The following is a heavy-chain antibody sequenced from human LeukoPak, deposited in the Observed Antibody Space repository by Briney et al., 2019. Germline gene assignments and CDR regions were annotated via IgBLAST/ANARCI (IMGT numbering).Heavy chain of an antibody. Sequence: ASVKVSCKASGYTFTGYYMHWVRQVPGQGLEWMGWINPNSGGTNYAQKFQGRVTMTRDTPISTAYMELSRLRSDDTAVYYCARDIGEDCSSTSCYPWGQGTLVTVSS. V-gene: IGHV1-2*02. CDR1: GYTFTGYY. CDR3: ARDIGEDCSSTSCYP. CDR2: INPNSGGT. J-gene: IGHJ5*02. D-gene: IGHD2-2*01.